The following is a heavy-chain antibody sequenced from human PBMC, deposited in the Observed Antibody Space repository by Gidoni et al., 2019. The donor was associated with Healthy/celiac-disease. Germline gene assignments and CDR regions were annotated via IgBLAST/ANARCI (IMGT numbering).Heavy chain of an antibody. Sequence: RQAPGKGLEWVAVIWYDGSNKYYADSVKGRFTISRDNSKNTLYLQMNSLRAEDTAVYYCARDGGIDYYYGMDVWGQGTTVTVSS. CDR3: ARDGGIDYYYGMDV. CDR2: IWYDGSNK. J-gene: IGHJ6*02. V-gene: IGHV3-33*01. D-gene: IGHD3-16*01.